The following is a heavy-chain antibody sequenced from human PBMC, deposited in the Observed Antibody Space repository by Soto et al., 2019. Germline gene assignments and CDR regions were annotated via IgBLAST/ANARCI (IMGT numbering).Heavy chain of an antibody. CDR1: GGSISSSSYY. V-gene: IGHV4-39*01. D-gene: IGHD5-12*01. CDR2: IYYSGST. Sequence: LSLTCTVSGGSISSSSYYWGWIRQPPGKGLEWIGSIYYSGSTYYNPSLKSRVTISVDTSKNQFSLKLSSVTAADTAVYYCARRVATIKTGYYFDYWGQGTLVTVSS. CDR3: ARRVATIKTGYYFDY. J-gene: IGHJ4*02.